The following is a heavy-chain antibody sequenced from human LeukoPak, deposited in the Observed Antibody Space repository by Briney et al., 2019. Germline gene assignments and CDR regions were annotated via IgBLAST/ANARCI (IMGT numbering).Heavy chain of an antibody. Sequence: SETLSLTCTVSGGSISSSSYYWGWISQPPGKGLEWIGSIYYSGSTYYNPSLKSRVTISVDTSKNQFSLKLSSVTAADTAVYYCARDVYSSSWYENWGQGTLVTVSS. CDR2: IYYSGST. CDR1: GGSISSSSYY. CDR3: ARDVYSSSWYEN. D-gene: IGHD6-13*01. V-gene: IGHV4-39*07. J-gene: IGHJ4*02.